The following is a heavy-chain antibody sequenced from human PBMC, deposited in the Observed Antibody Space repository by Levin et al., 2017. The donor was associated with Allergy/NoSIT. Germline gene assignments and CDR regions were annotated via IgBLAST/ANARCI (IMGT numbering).Heavy chain of an antibody. CDR2: ISNSGSYV. V-gene: IGHV3-21*06. D-gene: IGHD2-2*01. CDR1: GFTFSSYR. CDR3: ATNKVLYPLTHYKY. Sequence: SCAASGFTFSSYRMTWVRQTPGKGLEWVSSISNSGSYVHYADSVKGRFTISRDNTKNALFLQMNSLRAEDTAVYYCATNKVLYPLTHYKYWGQGTLVTVSS. J-gene: IGHJ4*02.